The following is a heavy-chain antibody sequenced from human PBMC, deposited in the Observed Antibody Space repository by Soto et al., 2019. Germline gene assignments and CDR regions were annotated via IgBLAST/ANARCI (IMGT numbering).Heavy chain of an antibody. CDR3: AKAISGYNALLDH. J-gene: IGHJ5*02. D-gene: IGHD1-20*01. CDR1: GFTFDDYA. V-gene: IGHV3-9*01. Sequence: GGSLRLSCAASGFTFDDYAMHWVRQAPGKGLEWVSGISWNSGSIGYADSVKGRFTISRDNAENSLYLQMNSLRAEDTGVYYCAKAISGYNALLDHWGQGSRVTVSS. CDR2: ISWNSGSI.